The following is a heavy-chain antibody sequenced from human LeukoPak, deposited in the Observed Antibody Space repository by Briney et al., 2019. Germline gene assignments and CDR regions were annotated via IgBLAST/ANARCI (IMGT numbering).Heavy chain of an antibody. CDR1: GVSPRSRSSY. D-gene: IGHD2/OR15-2a*01. CDR2: MSYSGTT. CDR3: ARSLFFFLFDS. V-gene: IGHV4-39*01. Sequence: SETLSLTCTVSGVSPRSRSSYWGWIRQPPGKGLEWIASMSYSGTTYYSPSLQSRVTISVDTSKNQFSLNLTSVTAAYTAAYFAARSLFFFLFDSWGQGTLVTVSS. J-gene: IGHJ4*02.